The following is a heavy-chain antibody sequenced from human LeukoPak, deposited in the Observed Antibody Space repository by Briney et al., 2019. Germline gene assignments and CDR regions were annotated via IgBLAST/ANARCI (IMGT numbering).Heavy chain of an antibody. J-gene: IGHJ3*02. CDR2: ISSSSSYI. Sequence: PGGSLRLSCAASGFTFSSYSMNWVRQAPGKGLEWVSSISSSSSYIYYADSVKGRFTISRDNAKNSLYLQMNSLRAEDTAVYYCARVTGVDYAFDIWGQGTMVTVSS. V-gene: IGHV3-21*01. D-gene: IGHD4-23*01. CDR1: GFTFSSYS. CDR3: ARVTGVDYAFDI.